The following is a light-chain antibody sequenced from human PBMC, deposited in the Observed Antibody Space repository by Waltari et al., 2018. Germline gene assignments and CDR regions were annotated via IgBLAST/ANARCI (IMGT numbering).Light chain of an antibody. CDR3: MQALEFPLT. CDR1: QSLLDTEDANTY. CDR2: EVS. Sequence: DIVMTQTPLSLPVTLGEPASISCRSTQSLLDTEDANTYLEWYLQKPGQSPQLLIYEVSNRASGVPDRFSGSGSDTDFTLKISGVEAEDVGVYYCMQALEFPLTFGGGTKVEIK. V-gene: IGKV2-40*01. J-gene: IGKJ4*01.